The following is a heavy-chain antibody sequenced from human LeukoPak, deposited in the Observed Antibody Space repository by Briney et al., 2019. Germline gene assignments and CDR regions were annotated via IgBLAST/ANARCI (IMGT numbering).Heavy chain of an antibody. V-gene: IGHV1-2*06. J-gene: IGHJ4*02. CDR3: AIPRYDYGEFDY. D-gene: IGHD4-17*01. Sequence: ASVKVSCKASGYPFTGYYMHWVREAPGQGLEWMGRINPNSGGTNYAQKFQGRVTMTRDTSISTAYMELSRLSSDDTAVYYCAIPRYDYGEFDYWGQGTLVTVSS. CDR1: GYPFTGYY. CDR2: INPNSGGT.